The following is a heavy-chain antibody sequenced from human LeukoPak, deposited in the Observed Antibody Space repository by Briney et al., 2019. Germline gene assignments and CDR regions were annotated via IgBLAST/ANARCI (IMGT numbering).Heavy chain of an antibody. Sequence: SETLSLTCTVSGGSISSGGYYWSWIRQHPGKGLEWIGYIYYSGSTYYNPSLKSRVTISVDPSKNQFSLKLSSVTAADTAVYYCASSIVGATLFDYWGQGTLVTVSS. CDR3: ASSIVGATLFDY. CDR2: IYYSGST. D-gene: IGHD1-26*01. J-gene: IGHJ4*02. CDR1: GGSISSGGYY. V-gene: IGHV4-31*03.